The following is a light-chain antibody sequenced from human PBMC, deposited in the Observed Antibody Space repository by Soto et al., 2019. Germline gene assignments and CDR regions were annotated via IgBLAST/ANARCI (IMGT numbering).Light chain of an antibody. CDR3: QKYNSFLTK. V-gene: IGKV1-5*01. CDR1: QSISSY. J-gene: IGKJ1*01. Sequence: DIQITNSPSSLSVSVVDRVTITFLASQSISSYLNWYQQKPGKAPKLLIYDVSALPRGVPPRFSGSGSGTPFTLTISSLQPDDFATYYCQKYNSFLTKFGQGTKVDIK. CDR2: DVS.